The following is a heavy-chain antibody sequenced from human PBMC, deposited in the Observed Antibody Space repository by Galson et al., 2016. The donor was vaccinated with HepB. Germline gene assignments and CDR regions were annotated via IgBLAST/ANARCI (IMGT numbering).Heavy chain of an antibody. CDR2: IFPGDSDT. V-gene: IGHV5-51*01. D-gene: IGHD1-1*01. Sequence: QSGAEVKEPGESLKISCEVSGYSFTSYWIGWVRQMPGKGLEWIGIIFPGDSDTRYSPSFQGQVTMSADKSISTAYLQWSSLKASDPPMYFCARQIQLWTPNFDYWGQGTLVTVSS. J-gene: IGHJ4*02. CDR1: GYSFTSYW. CDR3: ARQIQLWTPNFDY.